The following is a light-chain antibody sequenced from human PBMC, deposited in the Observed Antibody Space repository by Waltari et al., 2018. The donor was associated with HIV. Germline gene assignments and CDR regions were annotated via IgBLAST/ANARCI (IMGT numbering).Light chain of an antibody. Sequence: QSALTQPASVSGSPGQSITISCTGTSRDVGAYNYVPWYQQHPGKAPKLMIYDVSNRPSGVSNRFSGSKSGNTASLTISGLQAEDEADYYCSSYTSSSSVVFGGGTKLTVL. CDR3: SSYTSSSSVV. CDR2: DVS. V-gene: IGLV2-14*03. CDR1: SRDVGAYNY. J-gene: IGLJ2*01.